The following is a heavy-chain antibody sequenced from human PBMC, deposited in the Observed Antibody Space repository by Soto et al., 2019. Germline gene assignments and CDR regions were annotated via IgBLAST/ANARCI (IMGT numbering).Heavy chain of an antibody. D-gene: IGHD3-10*01. CDR3: ATRGRSPGYYYGMDV. Sequence: QVQLVQSGAEVKKPGASVKVSCKASGYTFTSYAMHWVRQAPGQRLEWMGWINAGNGNTKYSQKFQGRVTITRDTFASTAYMELSSLRSEDTAVYYCATRGRSPGYYYGMDVWGQGTTVTVSS. J-gene: IGHJ6*02. CDR1: GYTFTSYA. CDR2: INAGNGNT. V-gene: IGHV1-3*01.